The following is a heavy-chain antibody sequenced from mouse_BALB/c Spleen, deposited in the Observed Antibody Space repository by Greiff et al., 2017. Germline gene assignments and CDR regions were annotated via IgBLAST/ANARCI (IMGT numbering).Heavy chain of an antibody. D-gene: IGHD4-1*01. V-gene: IGHV1-54*01. CDR2: INPGSGGT. Sequence: QVHVKQSGAELVRPGTSVKVSCKASGYAFTNYLIEWVKQRPGQGLEWIGVINPGSGGTNYNEKFKGKATLTADKSSSTAYMQLSSLTSDDSAVYFCARGLGAMDYWGQGTSVTVSS. CDR3: ARGLGAMDY. CDR1: GYAFTNYL. J-gene: IGHJ4*01.